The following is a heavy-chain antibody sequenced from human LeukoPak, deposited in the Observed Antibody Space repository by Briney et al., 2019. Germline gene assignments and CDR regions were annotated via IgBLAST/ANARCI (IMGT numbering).Heavy chain of an antibody. CDR1: GGSISSYY. CDR3: ARRRFLEWQEGVDWFDP. V-gene: IGHV4-59*01. D-gene: IGHD3-3*01. Sequence: PSETLSLTCTVSGGSISSYYWSWIRQPPGKGLEWIGYIYYSGSTNYNPSLKSRVTISVDTSKNQFSLKLSSVTAADTAVYYCARRRFLEWQEGVDWFDPWGQGTLVTVSS. CDR2: IYYSGST. J-gene: IGHJ5*02.